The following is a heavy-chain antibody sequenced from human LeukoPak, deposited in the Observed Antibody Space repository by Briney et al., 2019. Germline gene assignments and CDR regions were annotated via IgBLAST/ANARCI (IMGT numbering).Heavy chain of an antibody. Sequence: RASVKVSCKASGYTFTSYGISWVRQAPGQGLEWMGWISAYNGNTNYAQKLQGRVTMTTDTSTSTAYMELRSLRSDDTAVYYCARDQGDIVVVPAAMWWFDPWGQGTLVTVSS. CDR3: ARDQGDIVVVPAAMWWFDP. V-gene: IGHV1-18*01. D-gene: IGHD2-2*01. J-gene: IGHJ5*02. CDR1: GYTFTSYG. CDR2: ISAYNGNT.